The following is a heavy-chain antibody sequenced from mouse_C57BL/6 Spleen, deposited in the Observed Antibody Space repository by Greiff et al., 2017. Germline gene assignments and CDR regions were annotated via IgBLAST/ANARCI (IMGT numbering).Heavy chain of an antibody. CDR3: AGSRDGSPFAY. CDR1: GFNINDYY. Sequence: VQLQQSGAELVKPGASVKLSCTASGFNINDYYMHWVKQRPEQGLEWIGRIDPEDGGTKYAPKFQGKATITADTSSNTAYLQLSSLTSEYTAVYYCAGSRDGSPFAYWGQGTLVTVSA. V-gene: IGHV14-2*01. J-gene: IGHJ3*01. CDR2: IDPEDGGT. D-gene: IGHD1-1*02.